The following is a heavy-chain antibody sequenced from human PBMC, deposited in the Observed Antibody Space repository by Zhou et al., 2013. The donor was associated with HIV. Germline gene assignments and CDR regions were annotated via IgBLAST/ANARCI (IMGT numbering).Heavy chain of an antibody. CDR3: AREIQLWQSLDY. J-gene: IGHJ4*02. V-gene: IGHV3-7*01. Sequence: EVQLVESGGGLVQPEGSLRLSCAASGFTFSSHWMSWVRQAPGKGLEWVANIKQDGSDKYYVDSVKGRFTISRDNAKNSLYLQMNSLRAEDTAVYYCAREIQLWQSLDYWGQGTLVTVSS. D-gene: IGHD5-18*01. CDR2: IKQDGSDK. CDR1: GFTFSSHW.